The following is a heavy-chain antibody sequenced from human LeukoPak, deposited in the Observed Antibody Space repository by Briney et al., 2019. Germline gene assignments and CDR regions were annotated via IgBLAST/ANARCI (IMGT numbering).Heavy chain of an antibody. CDR3: ARDGGYSGYDLGRVAGAYSYYYGMDV. J-gene: IGHJ6*02. V-gene: IGHV3-7*01. D-gene: IGHD5-12*01. Sequence: GSLRLSCAASGFTFSGDWMSWVRQAPGKGLEWVANIKQDGSEKYYVDSVKGRFTISRDNAKNSLYLQMNSLRAEDTAVYYCARDGGYSGYDLGRVAGAYSYYYGMDVWGQGTTVTVSS. CDR2: IKQDGSEK. CDR1: GFTFSGDW.